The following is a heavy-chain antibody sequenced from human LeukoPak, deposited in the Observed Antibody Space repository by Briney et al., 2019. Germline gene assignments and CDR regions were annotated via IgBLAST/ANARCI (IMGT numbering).Heavy chain of an antibody. CDR2: ISYDGSNK. J-gene: IGHJ4*02. CDR1: GFTFSSYA. Sequence: GGSLRLSCAASGFTFSSYAMHWVRQAPGKGLEWVAVISYDGSNKYYADSVKGRFTISRDNSKNTLYLQMNSLRAEDTAVYYCARGRGGIYFDYWGQGTLVTVSS. CDR3: ARGRGGIYFDY. V-gene: IGHV3-30-3*01.